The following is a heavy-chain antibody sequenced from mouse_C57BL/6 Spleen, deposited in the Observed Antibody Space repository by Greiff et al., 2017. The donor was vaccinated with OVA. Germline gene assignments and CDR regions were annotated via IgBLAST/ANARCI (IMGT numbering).Heavy chain of an antibody. Sequence: EVQLQQSGPELVKPGASVKISCKASGYSFTDYNMNWVKPRNGKSLEWIGVINPNYGTTSYNQNFKGNATLTVDQSASTAYMQLNILTSEDSAVYDCASGQLRLPFDYWGQGTTLTGSS. CDR3: ASGQLRLPFDY. J-gene: IGHJ2*01. CDR2: INPNYGTT. V-gene: IGHV1-39*01. D-gene: IGHD3-2*02. CDR1: GYSFTDYN.